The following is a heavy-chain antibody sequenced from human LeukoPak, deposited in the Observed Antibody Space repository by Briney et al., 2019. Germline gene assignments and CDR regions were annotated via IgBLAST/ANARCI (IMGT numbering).Heavy chain of an antibody. CDR1: GYTFTSYD. CDR2: MNPNSGNT. V-gene: IGHV1-8*01. Sequence: ASVKVSCKASGYTFTSYDINWVRQATGQGLEWMGWMNPNSGNTGYAQKFQGRVTMTRNTSISTAYMELSSLRSEDTAVSYCARRARRRSSGYYEFDYWGQGTLVTVSS. D-gene: IGHD3-22*01. J-gene: IGHJ4*02. CDR3: ARRARRRSSGYYEFDY.